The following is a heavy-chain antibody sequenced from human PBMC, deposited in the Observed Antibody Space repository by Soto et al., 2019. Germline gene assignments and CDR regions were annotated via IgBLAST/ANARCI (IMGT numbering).Heavy chain of an antibody. CDR2: IIGVFGTT. CDR1: GGLFSSFA. J-gene: IGHJ4*02. V-gene: IGHV1-69*01. CDR3: ARGGGPYVWFNEF. D-gene: IGHD3-16*01. Sequence: QEQLVQSGAEVKKPGSSVKVSCKDSGGLFSSFAISWVRQAPGHGLEWMGGIIGVFGTTNYAQKFQGRVTITADESTNTAYMELSSLTSDDTAMYYCARGGGPYVWFNEFWGQGTQVTVAS.